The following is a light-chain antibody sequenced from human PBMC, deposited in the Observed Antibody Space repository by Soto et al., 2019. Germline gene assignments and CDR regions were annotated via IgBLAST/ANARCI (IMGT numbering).Light chain of an antibody. V-gene: IGLV2-14*01. J-gene: IGLJ1*01. CDR3: SSYTSDNRSYV. CDR1: SSDVGAYTS. CDR2: EVS. Sequence: QSALTQPASVSGSPGQSITISCTGTSSDVGAYTSVSWYQQHPGKAPKLMIYEVSNRPSGVSNRFSGSKSGNTASLTISGLQAEDEAHYDCSSYTSDNRSYVFGTGTKLTVL.